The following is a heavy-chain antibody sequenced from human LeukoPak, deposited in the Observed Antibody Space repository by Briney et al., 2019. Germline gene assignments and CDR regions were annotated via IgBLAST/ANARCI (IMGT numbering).Heavy chain of an antibody. D-gene: IGHD6-19*01. CDR1: GFSFADEY. V-gene: IGHV3-11*03. J-gene: IGHJ4*02. CDR2: ISNTGSYT. CDR3: ARSRGAGPGAYFDY. Sequence: PGGSLRLSCAVSGFSFADEYMSWIRQAPGQGLEWASYISNTGSYTNYADSVEGRFTISRDNTENSLYLQMNSLRAEDTAVYYCARSRGAGPGAYFDYWGQGTVVTVTS.